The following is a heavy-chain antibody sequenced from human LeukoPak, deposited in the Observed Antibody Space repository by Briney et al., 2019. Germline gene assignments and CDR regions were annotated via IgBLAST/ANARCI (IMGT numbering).Heavy chain of an antibody. J-gene: IGHJ2*01. CDR1: GFTFSSYT. Sequence: GGSLRLSCAASGFTFSSYTMLWVRQAPGKGLEWVSLISATSSYIYYADSVKGRFTISRDNADNSLYLQMNSLRAEDMAVYYCARPSETYLYWYFDLWGRGTLVTVFS. D-gene: IGHD1-26*01. V-gene: IGHV3-21*01. CDR3: ARPSETYLYWYFDL. CDR2: ISATSSYI.